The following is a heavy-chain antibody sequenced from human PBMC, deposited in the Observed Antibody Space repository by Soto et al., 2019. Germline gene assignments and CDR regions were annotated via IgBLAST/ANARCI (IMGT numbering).Heavy chain of an antibody. Sequence: QVQLVESGGGVVQAGGSLRLSCSATGFTFSSYSMHWVRQAPGKGLEWVALIWYDGTKKNYPDSVKGRFIISRDNSNNTLYLQMNSLTADDTAVYYCARDERLSKLVTAISYFFDSWGHGTLVTVSS. D-gene: IGHD2-21*02. CDR3: ARDERLSKLVTAISYFFDS. V-gene: IGHV3-33*01. CDR1: GFTFSSYS. CDR2: IWYDGTKK. J-gene: IGHJ4*01.